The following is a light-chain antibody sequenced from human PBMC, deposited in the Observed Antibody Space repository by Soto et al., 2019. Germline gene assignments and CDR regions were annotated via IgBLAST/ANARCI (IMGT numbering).Light chain of an antibody. CDR3: QQYGSSPWT. CDR2: GAS. Sequence: EIVFPQSPAPLPLSPWESVTFCWRFSQSVSSSYLAWYQHKPGQAPRLLIYGASSRATGIPDRFRGRGSGTDFTLTISSLEPEDFAVYYCQQYGSSPWTFGQGTKVDIK. V-gene: IGKV3-20*01. CDR1: QSVSSSY. J-gene: IGKJ1*01.